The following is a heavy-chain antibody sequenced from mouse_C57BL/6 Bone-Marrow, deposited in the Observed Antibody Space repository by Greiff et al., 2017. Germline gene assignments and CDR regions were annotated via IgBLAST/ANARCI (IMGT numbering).Heavy chain of an antibody. CDR1: GFTFSSYA. CDR3: ARDYYAPFAY. D-gene: IGHD1-1*01. V-gene: IGHV5-4*01. CDR2: ISDGGSYT. Sequence: EVKVEESGGGLVKPGGSLKLSCAASGFTFSSYAMPWVRQTPEKRLEWVANISDGGSYTYYPHNVKGRFTIARDNAKNNLYLQMSHLKAEDTAMYDCARDYYAPFAYWGQGTLVTVSA. J-gene: IGHJ3*01.